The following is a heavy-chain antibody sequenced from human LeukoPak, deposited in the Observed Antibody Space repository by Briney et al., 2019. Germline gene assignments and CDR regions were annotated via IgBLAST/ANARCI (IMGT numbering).Heavy chain of an antibody. Sequence: SQTLSLTCTVSGGSISSAGHYWSWIRQQPGKGLRWIGYIFYRGRTFYNPSLKSRLNISVDTSTDQFSLKLSSVTAADTAVYYCARVRVPSAEKDAFDIWGQGTMLTVSS. CDR2: IFYRGRT. J-gene: IGHJ3*02. CDR1: GGSISSAGHY. V-gene: IGHV4-31*03. CDR3: ARVRVPSAEKDAFDI. D-gene: IGHD2-15*01.